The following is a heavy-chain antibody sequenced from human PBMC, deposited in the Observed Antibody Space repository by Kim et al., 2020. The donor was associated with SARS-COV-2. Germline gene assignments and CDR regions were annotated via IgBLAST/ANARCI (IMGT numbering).Heavy chain of an antibody. D-gene: IGHD2-2*02. J-gene: IGHJ6*02. CDR3: ARDDGGPPTMVVPAAIRYYYYYGMDV. CDR1: GYTFTGYY. V-gene: IGHV1-2*06. CDR2: INPNSGGT. Sequence: ASVKVSCKASGYTFTGYYMHWVRQAPGQGLEWMGRINPNSGGTNYAQKFQGRVTMTRDTSISTAYMELSRLRSDDTAVYYCARDDGGPPTMVVPAAIRYYYYYGMDVWGQGTTVTVSS.